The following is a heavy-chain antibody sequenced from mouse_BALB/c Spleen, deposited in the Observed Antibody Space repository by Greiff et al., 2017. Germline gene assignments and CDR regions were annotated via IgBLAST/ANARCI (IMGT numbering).Heavy chain of an antibody. Sequence: EVMLVESGGGLVQPGGSRKLSCAASGFTFSSFGMHWVRQAPEKGLEWVAYISSGSSTIYYADTVKGRFTISRDNPKNTLFLQLTSLRSEDTAMYYCARSGWDPAVDYWGQGTSVTVSS. CDR1: GFTFSSFG. CDR3: ARSGWDPAVDY. D-gene: IGHD4-1*01. J-gene: IGHJ4*01. CDR2: ISSGSSTI. V-gene: IGHV5-17*02.